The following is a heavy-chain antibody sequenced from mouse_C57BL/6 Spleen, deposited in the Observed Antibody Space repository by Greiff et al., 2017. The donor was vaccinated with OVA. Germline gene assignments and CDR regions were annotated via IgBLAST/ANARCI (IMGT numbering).Heavy chain of an antibody. J-gene: IGHJ4*01. Sequence: QVQLQQSGAELARPGASVKLSCKASGYTFTSYGISWVKQRTGQGLEWIGEIYPRSGNTYYNEKFKGKATLTADKSSSTAYMELRSLTSEDAAVYFCASEGIDYDVRYAMDYWGQGTSVTVSS. D-gene: IGHD2-4*01. CDR2: IYPRSGNT. CDR3: ASEGIDYDVRYAMDY. CDR1: GYTFTSYG. V-gene: IGHV1-81*01.